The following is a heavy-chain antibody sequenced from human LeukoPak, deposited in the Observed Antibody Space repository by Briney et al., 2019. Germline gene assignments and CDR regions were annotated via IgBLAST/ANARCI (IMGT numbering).Heavy chain of an antibody. Sequence: SETLSLTCTVSGGSISSSSYYWGWIRQPPGKGLEWIGSIYYSGSTYYNPSLKSRVTISVDTSKNQFSLKLSSVTAADTAVYYCARDGAHYSGSFLTPRADNWFDPWGQGTLVTVSS. CDR3: ARDGAHYSGSFLTPRADNWFDP. CDR1: GGSISSSSYY. V-gene: IGHV4-39*07. CDR2: IYYSGST. D-gene: IGHD6-6*01. J-gene: IGHJ5*02.